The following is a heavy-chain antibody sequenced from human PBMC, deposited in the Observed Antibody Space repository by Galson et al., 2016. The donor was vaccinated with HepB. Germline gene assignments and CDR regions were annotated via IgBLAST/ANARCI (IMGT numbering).Heavy chain of an antibody. CDR2: IYSGGST. Sequence: SLRLSCAASGFTVSSSYMSWVRQAPGKGLEWVSVIYSGGSTYYTDSVKGRFTISRDNSKNTLYPQMNSLGAEDTAVYYCARGNIAYSSSWHPPVDYWGQGTVVTVSS. CDR1: GFTVSSSY. CDR3: ARGNIAYSSSWHPPVDY. D-gene: IGHD6-13*01. J-gene: IGHJ4*02. V-gene: IGHV3-53*01.